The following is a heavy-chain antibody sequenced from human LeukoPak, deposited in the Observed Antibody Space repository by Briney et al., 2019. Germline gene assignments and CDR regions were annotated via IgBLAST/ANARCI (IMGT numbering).Heavy chain of an antibody. Sequence: GGSLRLSCAASGFTFSDYGMHWVRQAPGKGLEWEAAISYDGSNKYSADSVKGRFTISRDNSKNTLYLQMNSLRAEDTAVYYCAKDEDYGDYVLSYWGQGTLVTVSS. CDR1: GFTFSDYG. D-gene: IGHD4-17*01. J-gene: IGHJ4*02. CDR3: AKDEDYGDYVLSY. V-gene: IGHV3-30*18. CDR2: ISYDGSNK.